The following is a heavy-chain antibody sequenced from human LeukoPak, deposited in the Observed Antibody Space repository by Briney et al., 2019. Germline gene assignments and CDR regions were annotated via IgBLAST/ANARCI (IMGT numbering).Heavy chain of an antibody. V-gene: IGHV1-2*02. J-gene: IGHJ4*02. CDR1: GYTFTGYY. CDR3: ARDPGTRRNYAGYYFDY. CDR2: INPNSGGT. D-gene: IGHD1-7*01. Sequence: ASVTVSCMASGYTFTGYYMHWLRQAPGQGLAWVGWINPNSGGTNYAQKFQGRVTMTRDTSISTAYMELSRLRSDDTAVYYCARDPGTRRNYAGYYFDYWGQGTLVTVSS.